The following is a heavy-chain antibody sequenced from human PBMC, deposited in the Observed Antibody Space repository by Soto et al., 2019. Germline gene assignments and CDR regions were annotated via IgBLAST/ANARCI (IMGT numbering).Heavy chain of an antibody. CDR2: INPFDGSR. V-gene: IGHV1-46*01. Sequence: ASVKVSCKASGYIFTSYYIHWVRQAPGQGLEWMGWINPFDGSRMFAQSFQGRVTMTADKSTSTAYMELRSLRSEDTAFYYCATSYGSGYRAFDYWGQGALVTVSS. J-gene: IGHJ4*02. D-gene: IGHD3-10*01. CDR3: ATSYGSGYRAFDY. CDR1: GYIFTSYY.